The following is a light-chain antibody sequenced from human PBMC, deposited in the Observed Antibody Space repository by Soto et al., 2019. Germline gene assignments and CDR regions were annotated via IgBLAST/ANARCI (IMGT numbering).Light chain of an antibody. CDR1: SSDVGGYNY. CDR3: TSYAGSSTVV. CDR2: EVT. Sequence: QSALTQPASVSGSPGQSITISCTGTSSDVGGYNYVSWYLQHPGKAPKLLIYEVTNRPSGVSKRYSGSKSDNTASLTISGLQAEDEADDYCTSYAGSSTVVFGGGTKLTVL. J-gene: IGLJ2*01. V-gene: IGLV2-14*01.